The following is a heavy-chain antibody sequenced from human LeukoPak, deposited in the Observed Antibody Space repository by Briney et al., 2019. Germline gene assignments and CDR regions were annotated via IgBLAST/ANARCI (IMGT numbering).Heavy chain of an antibody. D-gene: IGHD6-19*01. J-gene: IGHJ4*02. CDR3: ARDPTNTSGRNVYLDH. Sequence: ASVKVSCKASGFTFIKFGITWVRQTPGQGLEWVGWISTYNGNTNYAQKFQGRVTMTTDSSTTTAYMELRSLRSDDTAVYYCARDPTNTSGRNVYLDHWGQGTLVTVSS. CDR2: ISTYNGNT. CDR1: GFTFIKFG. V-gene: IGHV1-18*01.